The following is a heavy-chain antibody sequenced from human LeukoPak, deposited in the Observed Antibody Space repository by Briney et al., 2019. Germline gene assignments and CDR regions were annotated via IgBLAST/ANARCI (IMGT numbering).Heavy chain of an antibody. CDR2: IYYSGST. J-gene: IGHJ4*02. CDR1: GGSISSGGYY. CDR3: ARVLVDCSGGSCYYFDY. V-gene: IGHV4-39*01. D-gene: IGHD2-15*01. Sequence: SETLSLTCTVSGGSISSGGYYWSWIRQPPGKGLEWIGSIYYSGSTYYNPSLKSRVTISVDTSKNQFSLKLSSVTAADTAVYYCARVLVDCSGGSCYYFDYWGQGTLVTVSS.